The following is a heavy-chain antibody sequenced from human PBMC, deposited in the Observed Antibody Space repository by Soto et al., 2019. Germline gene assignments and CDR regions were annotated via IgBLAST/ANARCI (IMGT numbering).Heavy chain of an antibody. D-gene: IGHD2-15*01. CDR3: AREGYCSGGSCPTYYYYYGMDV. Sequence: QVQLVQSGAEVKKPGASVKVSCKASGYTFTSYGISWVRQAPGQGLEWMGWISAYNGNTNYAQKLQGRVTMTTDPSTSTAYMELRSLRSDDTAVYYCAREGYCSGGSCPTYYYYYGMDVWGQGTTVTVSS. V-gene: IGHV1-18*01. J-gene: IGHJ6*02. CDR2: ISAYNGNT. CDR1: GYTFTSYG.